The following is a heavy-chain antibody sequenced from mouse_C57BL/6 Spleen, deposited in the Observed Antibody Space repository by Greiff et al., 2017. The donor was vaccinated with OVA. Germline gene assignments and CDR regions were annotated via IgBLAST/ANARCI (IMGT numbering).Heavy chain of an antibody. D-gene: IGHD1-1*01. V-gene: IGHV3-6*01. J-gene: IGHJ1*03. CDR2: ISYDGSN. Sequence: DVKLVESGPGLVKPSQSLSLTCSVTGYSITSGYYWNWIRQFPGNKLEWMGYISYDGSNNYNPSLKNRISITRDTSKNQFFLTLNSVTTEDTATYYSARDATVVPDWYFDVWGTGTTVTVSS. CDR3: ARDATVVPDWYFDV. CDR1: GYSITSGYY.